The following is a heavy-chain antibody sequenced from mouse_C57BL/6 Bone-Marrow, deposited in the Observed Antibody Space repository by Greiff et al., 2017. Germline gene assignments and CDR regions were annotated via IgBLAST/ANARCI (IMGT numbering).Heavy chain of an antibody. V-gene: IGHV1-15*01. Sequence: VKLMESGAELVRPGASVTLSCKASGYTFTDYEMHWVKQTPVHGLEWIGAIDPETGGTAYNQKFKGKAILTADKSSSTAYMELRSLTSEDSAVYYCTREPPYYYGSSHWYFDVWGTGTTVTVSS. CDR3: TREPPYYYGSSHWYFDV. CDR2: IDPETGGT. J-gene: IGHJ1*03. D-gene: IGHD1-1*01. CDR1: GYTFTDYE.